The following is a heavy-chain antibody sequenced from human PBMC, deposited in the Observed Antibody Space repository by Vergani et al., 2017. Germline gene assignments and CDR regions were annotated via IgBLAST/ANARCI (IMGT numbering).Heavy chain of an antibody. CDR1: GGSISSYY. D-gene: IGHD6-13*01. V-gene: IGHV4-59*01. J-gene: IGHJ3*02. Sequence: QLQLQESGPGLVKPSETLSLTCTVSGGSISSYYWSWIRQPAGKGLEWIGYIYYSGSTNYNPSLKSRVTISVDTSKNQFSLKLSSVTAADTAVYYCAREKGIAAAGADAFDIWGQGTMVTVSS. CDR3: AREKGIAAAGADAFDI. CDR2: IYYSGST.